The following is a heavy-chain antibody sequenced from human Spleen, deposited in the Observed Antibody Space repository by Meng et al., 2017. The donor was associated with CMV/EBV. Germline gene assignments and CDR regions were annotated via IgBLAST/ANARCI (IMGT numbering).Heavy chain of an antibody. Sequence: CKDSGGTFSSYAISWVRQAPGQGLEWMGGIIPIFGTANYAQKFQGRVTITTDESTSTAYMELSSLRSEDTAVYYCARKGWSGANYFDYWGQGTLVTVSS. CDR2: IIPIFGTA. D-gene: IGHD3-3*01. CDR3: ARKGWSGANYFDY. V-gene: IGHV1-69*05. CDR1: GGTFSSYA. J-gene: IGHJ4*02.